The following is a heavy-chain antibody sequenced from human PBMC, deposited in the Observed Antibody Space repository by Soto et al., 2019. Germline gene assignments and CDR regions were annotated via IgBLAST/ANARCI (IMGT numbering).Heavy chain of an antibody. J-gene: IGHJ5*02. CDR2: INHSGST. Sequence: QVQLQQWGAGLLKPSETLSLTCAVYGGSFSGYYWSWIRQPPGKGLEWIGEINHSGSTNYNPSLTSRVTISVDTSKNQFSLKLSSVTAADTAVYYCARGQPPSTVPLNWFDPWGQGTLVTVSS. CDR1: GGSFSGYY. CDR3: ARGQPPSTVPLNWFDP. V-gene: IGHV4-34*01. D-gene: IGHD2-2*01.